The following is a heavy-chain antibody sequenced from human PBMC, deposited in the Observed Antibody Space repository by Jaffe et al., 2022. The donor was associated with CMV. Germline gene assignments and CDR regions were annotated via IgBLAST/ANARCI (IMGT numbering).Heavy chain of an antibody. V-gene: IGHV4-39*01. D-gene: IGHD3-22*01. J-gene: IGHJ5*02. CDR3: ARRVGNYYESGVWFDP. CDR2: IYYSGSA. CDR1: GGSISSTNYY. Sequence: QLQLQESGPGLVKPSETLSLTCTVSGGSISSTNYYWGWIRQPPGKGLEWIGSIYYSGSAYYNPSLKSRVTISVNTSKNQFSLKLSSVTAADTAVFYCARRVGNYYESGVWFDPWGQGTLVTVSS.